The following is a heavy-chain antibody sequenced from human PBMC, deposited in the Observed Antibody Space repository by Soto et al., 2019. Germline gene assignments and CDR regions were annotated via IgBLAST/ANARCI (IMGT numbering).Heavy chain of an antibody. CDR1: GYTFTSSA. CDR3: ARTRYSSAHFDY. V-gene: IGHV1-3*01. Sequence: GASVKVSCKASGYTFTSSAMHWVRPAPGQRLEWMGWINAGNGNTNYAQKLQGRVTMTTGTSTSTVYMELSSLRSEDTAVYYCARTRYSSAHFDYWGQGTLVTVSS. D-gene: IGHD6-19*01. CDR2: INAGNGNT. J-gene: IGHJ4*02.